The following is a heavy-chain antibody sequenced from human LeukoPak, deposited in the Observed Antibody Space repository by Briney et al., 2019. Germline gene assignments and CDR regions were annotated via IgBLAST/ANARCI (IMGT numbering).Heavy chain of an antibody. CDR1: GGSISSSSYY. Sequence: SETLSLTCTVSGGSISSSSYYWGWIRQPPGKGLEWIGSIYYSGSTYYNPSLKSRVTISVDTSKNQFSLKLSSVTAADTAVYYCARVPEGMVRGVRGLDPWGQGTLVTVSS. J-gene: IGHJ5*02. CDR2: IYYSGST. D-gene: IGHD3-10*01. V-gene: IGHV4-39*01. CDR3: ARVPEGMVRGVRGLDP.